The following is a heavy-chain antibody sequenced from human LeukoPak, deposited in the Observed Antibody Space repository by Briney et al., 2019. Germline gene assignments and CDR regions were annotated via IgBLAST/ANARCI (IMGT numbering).Heavy chain of an antibody. CDR1: GFAFSSYA. D-gene: IGHD3-9*01. Sequence: PGGSLRLSSTASGFAFSSYAMAWVRQAPGKGLEWLSYISSSSKINYADSAKGRFTISRDNAKNSLYLQMISLRDEDTAVYYCARSANPGVLDFDPWGQGTLVTVSS. CDR3: ARSANPGVLDFDP. J-gene: IGHJ5*02. CDR2: ISSSSKI. V-gene: IGHV3-48*02.